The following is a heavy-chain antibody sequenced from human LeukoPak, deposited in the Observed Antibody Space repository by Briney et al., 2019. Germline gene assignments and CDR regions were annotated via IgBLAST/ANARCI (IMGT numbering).Heavy chain of an antibody. CDR3: ARTVLMVYAIKRGEIDWFDP. CDR1: GYTFTGYY. D-gene: IGHD2-8*01. J-gene: IGHJ5*02. V-gene: IGHV1-2*02. CDR2: INPNSGGT. Sequence: ASVKVSCKASGYTFTGYYMHWVRQAPGQGLEWMGWINPNSGGTNYAQKFQGRVTTTRDTSISTAYMELSRLRSDDTAVYYCARTVLMVYAIKRGEIDWFDPWGQGTLVTVSS.